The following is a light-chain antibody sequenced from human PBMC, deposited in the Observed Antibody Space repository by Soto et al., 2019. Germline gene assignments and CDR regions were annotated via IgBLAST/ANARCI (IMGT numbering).Light chain of an antibody. CDR1: SSNIGINA. Sequence: QSVLTRPPSASGTPGQSVTISCSGSSSNIGINAVNWYQQLPGTAPKLLIHTNNQRPSGVPDRFSGSKSGTSASLAISGLQSEDEADYYCAAWDDSLNGYVFGTGTKVTVL. J-gene: IGLJ1*01. CDR2: TNN. CDR3: AAWDDSLNGYV. V-gene: IGLV1-44*01.